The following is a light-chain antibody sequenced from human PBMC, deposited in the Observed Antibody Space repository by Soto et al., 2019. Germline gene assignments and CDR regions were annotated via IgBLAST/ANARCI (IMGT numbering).Light chain of an antibody. J-gene: IGKJ2*01. Sequence: EIVLTQSPGTLSLSPGERATLSCRASQSVSSSYLAWYQQKPGQTPRLLIYGASSRATGIPDRFSGSGSGTDFTLTISRLEPQHFAGYYCQQYGSSPRYTFGQGTKLEIK. CDR2: GAS. CDR3: QQYGSSPRYT. V-gene: IGKV3-20*01. CDR1: QSVSSSY.